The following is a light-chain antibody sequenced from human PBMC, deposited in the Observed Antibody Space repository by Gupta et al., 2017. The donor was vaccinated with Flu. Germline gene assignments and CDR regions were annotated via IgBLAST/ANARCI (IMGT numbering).Light chain of an antibody. Sequence: NFMLTQPHSVSESPGQTVVISCSRSSGSIASKYVQWYRQSPGSSPTTVIYDDDQRPSGVPDRFSGSIDSSSNSASLTISGLMPEDEADYYCQSYDGRKWVFGGGTKLTVL. CDR3: QSYDGRKWV. CDR2: DDD. J-gene: IGLJ3*02. V-gene: IGLV6-57*01. CDR1: SGSIASKY.